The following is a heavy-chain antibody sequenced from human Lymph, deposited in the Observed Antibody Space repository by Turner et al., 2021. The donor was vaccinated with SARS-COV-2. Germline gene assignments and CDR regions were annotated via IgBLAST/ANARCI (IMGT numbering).Heavy chain of an antibody. Sequence: QVQLVQSGAEVKKPVASVQVSCKASGYTFTSYYMHWVRQAPGQGLEWMGIINPSGDSTSYAQKFQGRVTMTRDTSTSTVYMELSSLRSEDTAVYYCARVGPGGFDYWGQGTPVTVSS. CDR1: GYTFTSYY. J-gene: IGHJ4*02. CDR2: INPSGDST. D-gene: IGHD2-15*01. V-gene: IGHV1-46*01. CDR3: ARVGPGGFDY.